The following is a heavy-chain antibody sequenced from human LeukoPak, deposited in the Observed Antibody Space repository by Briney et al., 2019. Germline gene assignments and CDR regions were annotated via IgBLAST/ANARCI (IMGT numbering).Heavy chain of an antibody. CDR1: GGTFSSYA. Sequence: ASVKVSCKASGGTFSSYAISWVRQAPGQGLEWMGGIIPIFGTANYAQKFQGRVTITADESTSTAYMELSRLRSEDTAVYYCARAGMEMATLTSFDYRGQGTLVTVSS. J-gene: IGHJ4*02. V-gene: IGHV1-69*01. CDR2: IIPIFGTA. D-gene: IGHD5-24*01. CDR3: ARAGMEMATLTSFDY.